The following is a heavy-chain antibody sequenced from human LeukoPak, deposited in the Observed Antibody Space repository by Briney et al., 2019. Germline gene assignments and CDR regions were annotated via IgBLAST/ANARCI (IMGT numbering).Heavy chain of an antibody. CDR2: IYYSGST. Sequence: PQTLSLTCTVSGGSISSGDYYWRWIRQPPGKGLEWIGYIYYSGSTYYNPSLKSRVTISVDTSKNQFSLKLSSVTAADTAVYYCARSKRGYSYGPDWYFDYWGQGTLVTVSS. V-gene: IGHV4-30-4*08. CDR1: GGSISSGDYY. CDR3: ARSKRGYSYGPDWYFDY. D-gene: IGHD5-18*01. J-gene: IGHJ4*02.